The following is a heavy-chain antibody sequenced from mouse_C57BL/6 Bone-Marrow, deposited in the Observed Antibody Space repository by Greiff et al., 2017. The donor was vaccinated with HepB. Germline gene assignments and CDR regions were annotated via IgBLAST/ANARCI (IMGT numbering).Heavy chain of an antibody. CDR1: GYTFTSYG. CDR3: ARHYGSSSAYYFDY. CDR2: IYPRSGNT. Sequence: QVQLQQSGAELARPGASVKLSCKASGYTFTSYGISWVKQRTGQGLEWIGEIYPRSGNTYYNEKFKGKATLTAHKSSSTAYMELRSLTSEDSAVYFCARHYGSSSAYYFDYWGQGTTLTVSS. V-gene: IGHV1-81*01. J-gene: IGHJ2*01. D-gene: IGHD1-1*01.